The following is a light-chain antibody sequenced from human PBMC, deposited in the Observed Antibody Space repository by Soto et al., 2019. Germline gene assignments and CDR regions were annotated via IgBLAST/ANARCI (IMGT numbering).Light chain of an antibody. CDR1: SSDVGDYKY. J-gene: IGLJ2*01. CDR2: EVR. CDR3: SSYTSKSSLI. V-gene: IGLV2-14*01. Sequence: QSVLTQPPSASGSPGQSVTISCTGTSSDVGDYKYVSWYQQHPGRAPQLIIYEVRNRPSGISFRFSGSKSGNTASLTISGLQAEDEADYYCSSYTSKSSLIFGGGTKVTVL.